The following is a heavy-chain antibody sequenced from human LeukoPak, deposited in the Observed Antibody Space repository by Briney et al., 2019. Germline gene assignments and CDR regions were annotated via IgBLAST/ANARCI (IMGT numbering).Heavy chain of an antibody. D-gene: IGHD2-2*01. CDR1: GFTFSDYY. CDR2: ISSSGSTI. V-gene: IGHV3-11*01. Sequence: GGSLRLSCAASGFTFSDYYMSWIRQAPGKGLEWVSYISSSGSTIYYADSVKGRFTISRDNAKNSLYLQMNSLRAEDTAVYYCARRASHCSSTSCYYYYYMDVWGKGTTVTVSS. J-gene: IGHJ6*03. CDR3: ARRASHCSSTSCYYYYYMDV.